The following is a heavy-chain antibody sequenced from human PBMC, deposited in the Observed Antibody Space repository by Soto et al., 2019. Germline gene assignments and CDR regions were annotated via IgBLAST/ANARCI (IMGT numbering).Heavy chain of an antibody. CDR3: ARGQRGIGSTYCRGGSCHPDYYYYGMDV. CDR2: INHSGST. CDR1: RGAVSGDD. J-gene: IGHJ6*02. V-gene: IGHV4-34*01. Sequence: PSWRVSISCALCRGAVSGDDWSWIRQPPGKGLEWIGEINHSGSTNYNPSLKSRVTISVDTSKNQLSLKLSSVTAADTAVYYCARGQRGIGSTYCRGGSCHPDYYYYGMDVWGQRTAVTVSS. D-gene: IGHD2-15*01.